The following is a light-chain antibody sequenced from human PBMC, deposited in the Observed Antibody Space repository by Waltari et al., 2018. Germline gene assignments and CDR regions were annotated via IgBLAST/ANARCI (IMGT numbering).Light chain of an antibody. CDR1: SSDVVSYNL. CDR2: EVS. V-gene: IGLV2-23*02. J-gene: IGLJ1*01. Sequence: QSALTQPASVSGSPGQSITISCTGTSSDVVSYNLVSWYQHHPGKAPKLMIFEVSKRPSGVSNRFSGSKSGSTASLTISGLQAEDEADYYCCSYAGSSTFYVFGIGTKVTVL. CDR3: CSYAGSSTFYV.